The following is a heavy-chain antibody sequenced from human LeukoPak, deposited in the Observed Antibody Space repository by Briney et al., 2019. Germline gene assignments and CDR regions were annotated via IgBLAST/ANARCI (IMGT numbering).Heavy chain of an antibody. CDR2: INPNSGGT. Sequence: ASVKVSCKASGYTFTGYYMHWVRQAPGQGLEWMGWINPNSGGTNYAQKFQGRVTMTRDTSISTAYMALIRLRSDDTAVYYCARDGGSRNYWYYYMDVWGKGTTVTISS. V-gene: IGHV1-2*02. D-gene: IGHD3-10*01. CDR3: ARDGGSRNYWYYYMDV. J-gene: IGHJ6*03. CDR1: GYTFTGYY.